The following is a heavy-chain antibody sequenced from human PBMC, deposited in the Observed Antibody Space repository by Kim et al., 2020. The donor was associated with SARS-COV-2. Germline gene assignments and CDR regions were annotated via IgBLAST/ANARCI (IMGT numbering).Heavy chain of an antibody. V-gene: IGHV3-30*01. CDR3: ARDSYGMDV. CDR2: TKK. J-gene: IGHJ6*02. Sequence: TKKYYVDSVKGRFTISRDNSKNTLYLQMNSLRAEDTAVYYCARDSYGMDVWGQGTTVTVSS.